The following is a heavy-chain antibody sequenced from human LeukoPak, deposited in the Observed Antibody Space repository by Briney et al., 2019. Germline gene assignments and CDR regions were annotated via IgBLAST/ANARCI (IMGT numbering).Heavy chain of an antibody. J-gene: IGHJ4*02. CDR1: GGSFSGYY. Sequence: SETLSLTCTVSGGSFSGYYCTWIRQPPGKGLEWIGEINHSGSANYNPSLKSRVAISLDTSKNQFSLKLSSVTAADTAVYYCARGQGTVTTHWGQGTLVTVSS. V-gene: IGHV4-34*01. CDR2: INHSGSA. CDR3: ARGQGTVTTH. D-gene: IGHD4-17*01.